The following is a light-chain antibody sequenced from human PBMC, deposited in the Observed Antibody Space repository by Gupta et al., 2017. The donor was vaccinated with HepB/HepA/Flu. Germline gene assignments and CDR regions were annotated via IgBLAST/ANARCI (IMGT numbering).Light chain of an antibody. CDR2: AAS. CDR1: QGISSW. Sequence: DSHMTQSPSSVSASVGDRVTITCRASQGISSWLAWYQQKPEKSPKLLLYAASSLQCAVPSMFSGSGSGTDFTLTISSLQPEDFATYYCQQANSFPYTFGQGTKLEIK. J-gene: IGKJ2*01. V-gene: IGKV1-12*01. CDR3: QQANSFPYT.